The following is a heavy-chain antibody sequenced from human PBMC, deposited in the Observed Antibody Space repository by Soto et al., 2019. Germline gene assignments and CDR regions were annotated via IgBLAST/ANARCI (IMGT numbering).Heavy chain of an antibody. CDR3: ARDLRWLNTHYYYYGMDV. CDR1: GFTFSSYA. V-gene: IGHV3-23*01. J-gene: IGHJ6*02. D-gene: IGHD4-17*01. Sequence: EVQLLESGGGLVQPGGSLRLSCAASGFTFSSYAMSWVRQAPGKGLEWVSAISGSGGSTYYADSVKGRFTISRDNSKNTLYLQMNSLRAEDTAVYYCARDLRWLNTHYYYYGMDVWGQGTTVTVSS. CDR2: ISGSGGST.